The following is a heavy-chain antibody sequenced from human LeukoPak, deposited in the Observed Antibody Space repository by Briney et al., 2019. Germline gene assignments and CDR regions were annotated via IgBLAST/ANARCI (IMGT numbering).Heavy chain of an antibody. Sequence: GGSLRLSCAASGFTFSSYAMHWVRPAPGKGLEWVAVISYDGSNKYYADSVKGRFTISRDNSKNTLYLQMNSLRAEDTAVYYCARDHYDYVWGSYGLGYYYYGMDVWGQGTTVTVSS. CDR2: ISYDGSNK. J-gene: IGHJ6*02. CDR3: ARDHYDYVWGSYGLGYYYYGMDV. V-gene: IGHV3-30-3*01. CDR1: GFTFSSYA. D-gene: IGHD3-16*01.